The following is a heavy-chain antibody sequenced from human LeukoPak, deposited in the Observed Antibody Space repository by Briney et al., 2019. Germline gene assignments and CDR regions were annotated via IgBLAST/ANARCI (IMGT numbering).Heavy chain of an antibody. V-gene: IGHV3-23*01. J-gene: IGHJ4*02. CDR3: ARGGYYGSGRYYFDS. Sequence: GGTLRLSCAASGFTFSSYGMSWVRQAPGKGLEWVSAISGSGGSTYYADSVKGRFTISRDNSKNSLYLQMNSLRAEDTAVYYCARGGYYGSGRYYFDSWGQGTLVTVSS. CDR1: GFTFSSYG. CDR2: ISGSGGST. D-gene: IGHD3-3*01.